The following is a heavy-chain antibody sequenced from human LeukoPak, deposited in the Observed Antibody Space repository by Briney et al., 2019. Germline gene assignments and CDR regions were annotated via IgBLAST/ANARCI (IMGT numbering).Heavy chain of an antibody. D-gene: IGHD2-2*01. CDR2: IYHSGTT. J-gene: IGHJ3*02. Sequence: SETLSLTCTVSGYSISSGHYWGWIRQPPGKGLEWIATIYHSGTTYYNPSLESRLTISVDTSKNQFSLKLRSVTAADTAVYYCARPHCSSTSCSYDAFDIWGQGTMVTVSS. V-gene: IGHV4-38-2*02. CDR1: GYSISSGHY. CDR3: ARPHCSSTSCSYDAFDI.